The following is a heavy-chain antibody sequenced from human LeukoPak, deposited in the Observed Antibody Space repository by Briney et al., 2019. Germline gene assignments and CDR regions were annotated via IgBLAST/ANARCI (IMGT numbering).Heavy chain of an antibody. J-gene: IGHJ3*01. CDR3: ARGAATSYYSSSWYVP. V-gene: IGHV7-4-1*02. D-gene: IGHD6-13*01. CDR2: INTNTGNP. CDR1: GYTFTSYA. Sequence: ASVKVSCKASGYTFTSYAMNWVRQAPGQGLEWMGWINTNTGNPTYAQGFTGRFVFSLDISVSTAYLQISSLKAEDTAVYYCARGAATSYYSSSWYVPWGQGTMVTVSS.